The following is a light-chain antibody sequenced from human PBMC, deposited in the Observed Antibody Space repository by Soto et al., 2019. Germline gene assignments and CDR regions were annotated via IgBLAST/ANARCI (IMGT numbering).Light chain of an antibody. CDR3: QSYDSSLSGSV. Sequence: QSVLTQPPSVSGAPGRRVIISCTGSSSNIGAGYDVHWYQQLPGTAPKLLIYGNKNRPSGVPDRISGSKSATSASLAITGLQAEDEGDYYCQSYDSSLSGSVFGGGTKLTVL. CDR1: SSNIGAGYD. V-gene: IGLV1-40*01. CDR2: GNK. J-gene: IGLJ2*01.